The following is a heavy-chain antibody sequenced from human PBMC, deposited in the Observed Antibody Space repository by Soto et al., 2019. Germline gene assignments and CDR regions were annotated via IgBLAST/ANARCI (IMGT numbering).Heavy chain of an antibody. V-gene: IGHV4-4*02. J-gene: IGHJ4*02. D-gene: IGHD3-22*01. CDR1: GGSISSSNW. Sequence: SETLSLTCAVSGGSISSSNWWSWVRQPPGKGLEWIGEIYHSGSTNYNPSLKSRVTISVDKSKNQFSLKLSSVTAADAAVYYCASTYYNASSGPFDYWGQGTLVTVSS. CDR3: ASTYYNASSGPFDY. CDR2: IYHSGST.